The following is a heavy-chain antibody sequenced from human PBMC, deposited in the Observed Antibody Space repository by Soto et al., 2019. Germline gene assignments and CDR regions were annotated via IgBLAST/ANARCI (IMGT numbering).Heavy chain of an antibody. CDR2: IYSSGNT. Sequence: PSGTLSLTCTVSGGSIIGFFWSWIRQPAGRGLEWIGRIYSSGNTNYNPSLKSRVTMSLDASDNVFSLKLTSVTAADTAVYFCAREEQVGYFDYWGQGALVTVSS. J-gene: IGHJ4*02. D-gene: IGHD6-6*01. CDR3: AREEQVGYFDY. V-gene: IGHV4-4*07. CDR1: GGSIIGFF.